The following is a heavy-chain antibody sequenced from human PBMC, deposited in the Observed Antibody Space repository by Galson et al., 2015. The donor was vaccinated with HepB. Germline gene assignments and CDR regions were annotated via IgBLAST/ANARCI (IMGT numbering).Heavy chain of an antibody. CDR1: GYTFTGYY. D-gene: IGHD2-2*01. V-gene: IGHV1-2*06. CDR2: INPNSGGT. Sequence: SVKVSCKASGYTFTGYYMHWVRQAPGQGLEWIGRINPNSGGTNYAQKFQGRVTMTRDTSISTAYMELSRLRSDDTAVYYCARAPSGYCSSTSCSGAFDYWGQGTLVTVSS. CDR3: ARAPSGYCSSTSCSGAFDY. J-gene: IGHJ4*02.